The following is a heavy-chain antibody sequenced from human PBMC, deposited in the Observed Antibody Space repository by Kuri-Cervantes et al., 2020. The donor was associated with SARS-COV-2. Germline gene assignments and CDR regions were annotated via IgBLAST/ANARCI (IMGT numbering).Heavy chain of an antibody. CDR3: ARQGGYYGMDV. D-gene: IGHD3-22*01. CDR1: GGSISSRSYY. Sequence: SETLSLTCSASGGSISSRSYYWGWIRQPPGKGLEWIGSIYYSGSTNYNPTLKSRVTISVDTSTNQFFLNLTSVTAADTAVYYCARQGGYYGMDVWGQGTTVTVSS. V-gene: IGHV4-39*01. CDR2: IYYSGST. J-gene: IGHJ6*02.